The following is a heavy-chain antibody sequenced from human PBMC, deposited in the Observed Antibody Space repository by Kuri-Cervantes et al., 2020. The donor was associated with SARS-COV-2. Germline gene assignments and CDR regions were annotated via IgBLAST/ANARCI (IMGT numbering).Heavy chain of an antibody. Sequence: SETLSLTCAVSGGSISSSNWWSWVRQPPGKGLEWIGEIYHSGSTNYNPSLKSRVTISVDKSKNQFSLKLSSVTAADTAVYYCARGLERGSIAAAGRFFDYWGQGTLVTVSS. V-gene: IGHV4-4*02. J-gene: IGHJ4*02. CDR3: ARGLERGSIAAAGRFFDY. CDR1: GGSISSSNW. CDR2: IYHSGST. D-gene: IGHD6-13*01.